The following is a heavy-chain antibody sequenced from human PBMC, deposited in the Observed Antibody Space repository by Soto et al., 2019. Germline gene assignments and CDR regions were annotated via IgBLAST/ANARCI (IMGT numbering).Heavy chain of an antibody. CDR2: ISSSSIYI. D-gene: IGHD2-2*03. Sequence: GGSLRLSCAASGFTFSSYSMNWVRQAPGKGLEWVSSISSSSIYIYYADSVKGRFTISRDNAKNSLYLKMNSLRAEDTAVYYCARDGYCSSTSCLNYGMDVWGQGTTVTVSS. V-gene: IGHV3-21*01. CDR3: ARDGYCSSTSCLNYGMDV. CDR1: GFTFSSYS. J-gene: IGHJ6*02.